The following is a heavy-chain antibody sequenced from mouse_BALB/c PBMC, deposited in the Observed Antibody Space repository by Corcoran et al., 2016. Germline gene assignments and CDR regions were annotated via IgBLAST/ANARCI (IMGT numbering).Heavy chain of an antibody. V-gene: IGHV1S136*01. D-gene: IGHD2-3*01. CDR3: ARYADGYVYYYAMDY. CDR1: GYTFTSYV. Sequence: EVQMQQSGPELVKHGASVKMSCKASGYTFTSYVMHWVKQKPGHGLEWIGYINPYNDGTKYNEKFKGKATLTSDKSSSTAYMELSSLTSEDSAVYYWARYADGYVYYYAMDYWGQGTSVTVSS. CDR2: INPYNDGT. J-gene: IGHJ4*01.